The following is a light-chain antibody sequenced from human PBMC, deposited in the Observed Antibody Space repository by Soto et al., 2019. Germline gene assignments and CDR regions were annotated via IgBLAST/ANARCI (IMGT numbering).Light chain of an antibody. V-gene: IGKV3-15*01. J-gene: IGKJ4*01. Sequence: MTQSPSSLSASVGDRVTITCRASQSISSYLNWYQQRPGQAPRLLIYGASTRATGIPARFSGSGSGTEFTLTISSLQSEDFAVYYCQQYQNWPLAFGGGTKVDIK. CDR1: QSISSY. CDR2: GAS. CDR3: QQYQNWPLA.